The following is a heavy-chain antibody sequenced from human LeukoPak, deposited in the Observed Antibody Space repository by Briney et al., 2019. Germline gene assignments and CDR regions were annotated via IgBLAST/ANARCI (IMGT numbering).Heavy chain of an antibody. Sequence: SETLSLTCTVSGGSISSYYWSWIRQPPGKGLEWIGYIYYSGSTNYNPSLKSRVTISVDTSKNQFSLKLSSVTAADTAVYYCARSPQGTATTANWLDPWGQGTLVTVSS. CDR3: ARSPQGTATTANWLDP. V-gene: IGHV4-59*01. J-gene: IGHJ5*02. CDR2: IYYSGST. CDR1: GGSISSYY. D-gene: IGHD4-17*01.